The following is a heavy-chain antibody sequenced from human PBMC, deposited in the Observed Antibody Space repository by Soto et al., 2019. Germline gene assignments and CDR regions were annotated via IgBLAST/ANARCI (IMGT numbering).Heavy chain of an antibody. CDR2: VYYVGSP. CDR3: ATIIIPGTRHTDFKA. CDR1: RGSIGSVDNY. V-gene: IGHV4-39*01. J-gene: IGHJ4*02. Sequence: SETLSLPCSVSRGSIGSVDNYWAWIRQSPGKGLEWIGSVYYVGSPFYNPSLKSRVTMSIDTTKNQFSLNLTSVNATHTAVYYCATIIIPGTRHTDFKARGQGISVTVCS.